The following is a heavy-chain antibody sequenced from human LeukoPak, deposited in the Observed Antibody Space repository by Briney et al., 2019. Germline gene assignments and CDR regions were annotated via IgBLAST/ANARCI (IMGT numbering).Heavy chain of an antibody. V-gene: IGHV4-59*01. CDR2: IYYSGST. D-gene: IGHD1-20*01. J-gene: IGHJ4*02. CDR1: GGSMNSYY. Sequence: SETLSLTCTVSGGSMNSYYWSWIRQPPGMGLEWIGYIYYSGSTNYNPSLKSRVTTSVETSKNQFSLKLTSVTAADTAMYYCARDIYTNNWTAPYYWGQGTLVTVSS. CDR3: ARDIYTNNWTAPYY.